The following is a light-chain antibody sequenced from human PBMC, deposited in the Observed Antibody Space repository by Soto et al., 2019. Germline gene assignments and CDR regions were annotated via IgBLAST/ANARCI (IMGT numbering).Light chain of an antibody. J-gene: IGKJ1*01. Sequence: DFPMTQSPSSLSASVGDRVTITCRASQSISTYLNWYQLKLGKAPKLLIYAASHLQSGVPSRFRGSGSGTDFTLTISSLQPEDFATYYCQQSYNTLSWTFGQGTKVELK. CDR3: QQSYNTLSWT. CDR1: QSISTY. CDR2: AAS. V-gene: IGKV1-39*01.